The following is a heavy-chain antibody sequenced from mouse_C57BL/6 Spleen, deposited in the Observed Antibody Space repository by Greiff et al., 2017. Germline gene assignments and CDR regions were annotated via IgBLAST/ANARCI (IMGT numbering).Heavy chain of an antibody. J-gene: IGHJ4*01. V-gene: IGHV1-36*01. CDR2: VYPYNGGT. CDR3: ASSRGSSYNYAMDY. Sequence: VQLQQSGPVLVKPGPSVKISCKASGFTFTDNYMHWVKQSHGKSLEWIGLVYPYNGGTSYNQKFKGKATLTVDTSSSTAYMELNSLTSEDSAVYYCASSRGSSYNYAMDYWGQGTSVTVSS. CDR1: GFTFTDNY. D-gene: IGHD1-1*01.